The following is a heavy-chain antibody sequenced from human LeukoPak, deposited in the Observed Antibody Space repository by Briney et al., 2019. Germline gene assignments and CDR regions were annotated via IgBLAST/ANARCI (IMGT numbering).Heavy chain of an antibody. CDR3: AKYRPFYDSSGYYYLDY. CDR2: ISGSGGST. J-gene: IGHJ4*02. Sequence: GGSLRLSCTASGFTLSSYEMSWIRQAPGKGLECVSAISGSGGSTYYADSVKGRFTISRDNSKNTLYLQMNSLRAEDTAVYYCAKYRPFYDSSGYYYLDYWGQGTLVTVSS. D-gene: IGHD3-22*01. V-gene: IGHV3-23*01. CDR1: GFTLSSYE.